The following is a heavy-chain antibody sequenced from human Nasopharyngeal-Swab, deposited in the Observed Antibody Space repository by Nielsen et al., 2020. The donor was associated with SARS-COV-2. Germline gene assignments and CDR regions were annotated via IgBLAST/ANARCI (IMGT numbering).Heavy chain of an antibody. CDR2: IIPIFGTA. D-gene: IGHD3-22*01. J-gene: IGHJ3*02. CDR3: ARDSTYYYDSSGSDGAFDI. V-gene: IGHV1-69*06. Sequence: WVRQAPGQGLEWMGGIIPIFGTANYVQKFQGRVTITADKSTSTAYMELSSLRSEDTAVYYCARDSTYYYDSSGSDGAFDIWGQGTMVTVSS.